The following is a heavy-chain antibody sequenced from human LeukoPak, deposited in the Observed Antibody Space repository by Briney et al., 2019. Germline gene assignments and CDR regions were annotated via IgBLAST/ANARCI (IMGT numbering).Heavy chain of an antibody. D-gene: IGHD3-22*01. CDR1: GGSISSYY. CDR2: IYHSGST. J-gene: IGHJ4*02. CDR3: ARDRGYYDSSGLLALDY. V-gene: IGHV4-39*06. Sequence: KPSETLSLTCTVSGGSISSYYWSWIRQPPGKGLEWIGSIYHSGSTYYNPSLKSRVTISVDTSKNQFPLKLSSVTAANTAVYYCARDRGYYDSSGLLALDYWGQGTLVTVSS.